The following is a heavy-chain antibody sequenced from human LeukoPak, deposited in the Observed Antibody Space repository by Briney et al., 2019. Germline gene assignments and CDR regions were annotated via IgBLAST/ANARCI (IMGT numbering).Heavy chain of an antibody. V-gene: IGHV3-33*01. CDR2: LVYDARS. D-gene: IGHD6-19*01. J-gene: IGHJ4*02. CDR3: ARDLSAAFDF. Sequence: GTSLRLSCAASGFPFSSYGMHWVRQARGKGLEWVARLVYDARSDYANSVKGRFSISRGDSKNTLFLDMSNLRVEDTALYYCARDLSAAFDFWGQGVLVTVSS. CDR1: GFPFSSYG.